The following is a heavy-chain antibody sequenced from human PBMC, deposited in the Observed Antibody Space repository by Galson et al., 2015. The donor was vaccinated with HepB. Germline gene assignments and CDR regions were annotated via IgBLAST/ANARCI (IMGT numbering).Heavy chain of an antibody. CDR2: IKQDGSEK. CDR3: ARGTIAAAPWFDP. V-gene: IGHV3-7*01. CDR1: GFTFSSYW. J-gene: IGHJ5*02. Sequence: SLRLSCAASGFTFSSYWMSWVRQAPGKGLEWVANIKQDGSEKYYVDSVKGRFTISRDNAKNSLYLQMNSLRAEDTAVYYCARGTIAAAPWFDPWGQGTLVTVSS. D-gene: IGHD6-13*01.